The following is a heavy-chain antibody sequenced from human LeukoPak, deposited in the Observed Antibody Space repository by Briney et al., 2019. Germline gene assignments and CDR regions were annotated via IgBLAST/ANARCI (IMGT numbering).Heavy chain of an antibody. CDR1: GGSVGSAGYY. J-gene: IGHJ4*02. CDR3: ARTQAQSGSYRYYFGY. D-gene: IGHD1-26*01. CDR2: IYYIRNT. Sequence: SETLALTCTVSGGSVGSAGYYWSWIRQPPGGGLEWVGYIYYIRNTNYNPSLKSRVTMSLDPSKNQFSLKLNSVTAADTAVYYCARTQAQSGSYRYYFGYWGQGTLVTVSS. V-gene: IGHV4-61*08.